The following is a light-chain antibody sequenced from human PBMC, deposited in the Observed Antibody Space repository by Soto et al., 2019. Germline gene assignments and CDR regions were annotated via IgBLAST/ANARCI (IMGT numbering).Light chain of an antibody. J-gene: IGKJ1*01. Sequence: IQMTQSPSTLSASVGDRVTITCRASQSISSWLAWYQQKSGKAPKVLIYDASSLQSGVPSRFSGSGSGTEFTLTISSLQPDDFATYYCQQYNSYSWTFGQGTKVEIK. CDR2: DAS. CDR1: QSISSW. V-gene: IGKV1-5*01. CDR3: QQYNSYSWT.